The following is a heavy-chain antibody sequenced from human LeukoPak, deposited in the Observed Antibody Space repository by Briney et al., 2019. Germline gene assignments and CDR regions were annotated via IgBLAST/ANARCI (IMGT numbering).Heavy chain of an antibody. CDR3: ARTYGSRSYRFYNEDYFDY. D-gene: IGHD3-10*01. V-gene: IGHV3-66*01. Sequence: PGGSLRLSCAASGFTVSSNYMSWVRQAPGKGLEWVSVIYSGGSTFYADSVKGRFTISRDNSKNTLYLQMNSLRAEDTAVYYCARTYGSRSYRFYNEDYFDYWGQGTLVTVSS. J-gene: IGHJ4*02. CDR2: IYSGGST. CDR1: GFTVSSNY.